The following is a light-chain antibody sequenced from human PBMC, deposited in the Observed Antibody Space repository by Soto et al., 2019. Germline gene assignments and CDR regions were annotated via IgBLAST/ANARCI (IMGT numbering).Light chain of an antibody. CDR3: KSYAGSNTYV. Sequence: QSALTQPPSASGSPGQSVTISCTGTKNDIGVYDFVSWYQHHPGKAPRLIIYEVVQRPSGVPDRFSGSKSGNTASLTVSGLQAADEADYFCKSYAGSNTYVFGSATQLTVL. CDR2: EVV. J-gene: IGLJ7*01. V-gene: IGLV2-8*01. CDR1: KNDIGVYDF.